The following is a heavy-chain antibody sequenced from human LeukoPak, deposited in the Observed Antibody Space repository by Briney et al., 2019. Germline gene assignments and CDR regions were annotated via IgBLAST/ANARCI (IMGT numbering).Heavy chain of an antibody. CDR3: ARGGGRYSSSWYRLDY. Sequence: SETLSLTCAVYGGSFSGYYWSWIRQPPGKGLEWIGEINHSGSTNYNPSLKSRVTISVDTSKNQFPLKLSSVTAADTAVYYCARGGGRYSSSWYRLDYWGQGTLVTVSS. V-gene: IGHV4-34*01. CDR1: GGSFSGYY. D-gene: IGHD6-13*01. J-gene: IGHJ4*02. CDR2: INHSGST.